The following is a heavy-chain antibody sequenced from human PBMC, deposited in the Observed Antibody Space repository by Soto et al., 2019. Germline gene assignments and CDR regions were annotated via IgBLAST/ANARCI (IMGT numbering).Heavy chain of an antibody. CDR3: ARRGRTSPSYHFDI. Sequence: EVQLVQSGAEVKEPGKSLKISCKGSGYSFSSYWIAWARQLPGKGLEWMGVIYPGDSDTRYSPSFDGQVTISADRSISTVYLQWSSLRASDSAIYYCARRGRTSPSYHFDIWGLGTLVTVSS. D-gene: IGHD2-2*01. V-gene: IGHV5-51*01. CDR2: IYPGDSDT. CDR1: GYSFSSYW. J-gene: IGHJ4*02.